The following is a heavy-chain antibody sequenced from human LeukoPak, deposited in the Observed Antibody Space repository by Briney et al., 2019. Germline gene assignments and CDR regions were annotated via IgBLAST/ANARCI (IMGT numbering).Heavy chain of an antibody. V-gene: IGHV4-4*07. Sequence: SETLSLTCTVSGGSITTYYWSWIQQPAGKGLEWIGRILISGRTNYNPSLKSRLTMSADTSKNQFSLILNSVTAADTAVYYCAVGRPRNATRLDDGYDFWGQGTMVTVSS. D-gene: IGHD1-1*01. J-gene: IGHJ3*01. CDR1: GGSITTYY. CDR3: AVGRPRNATRLDDGYDF. CDR2: ILISGRT.